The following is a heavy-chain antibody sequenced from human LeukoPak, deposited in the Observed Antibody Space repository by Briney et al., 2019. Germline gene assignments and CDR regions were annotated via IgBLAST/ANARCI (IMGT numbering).Heavy chain of an antibody. D-gene: IGHD4-17*01. CDR3: AKDTQDSGVY. V-gene: IGHV3-23*01. CDR1: GFTFRTHS. J-gene: IGHJ4*02. CDR2: ISGSGGST. Sequence: GGSLRLSCEASGFTFRTHSMNWVRQAPGKGLEWVSAISGSGGSTYYADSVKGRFTISRDNSKNTLYLQMNSLRAEDTAVYYCAKDTQDSGVYWGQGTLVTVSS.